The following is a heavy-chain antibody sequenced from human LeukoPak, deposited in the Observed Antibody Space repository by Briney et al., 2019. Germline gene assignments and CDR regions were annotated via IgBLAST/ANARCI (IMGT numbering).Heavy chain of an antibody. CDR3: AMDRSGYLPDY. D-gene: IGHD3-22*01. J-gene: IGHJ4*02. CDR2: INSDGSST. V-gene: IGHV3-74*01. Sequence: PGGSLRLSCAASGFTFSSYWMHWVRQALGKGLVWVSRINSDGSSTSYADSVKGRFTISRDNAKNTLYLQMNSLRAEDTAVYYCAMDRSGYLPDYWGQGTLVTVSS. CDR1: GFTFSSYW.